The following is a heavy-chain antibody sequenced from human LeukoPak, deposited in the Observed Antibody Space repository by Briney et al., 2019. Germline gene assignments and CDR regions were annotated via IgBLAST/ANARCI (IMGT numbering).Heavy chain of an antibody. V-gene: IGHV3-23*01. CDR2: ISGSGGST. CDR1: GFTFSSYA. Sequence: SGGSLRLSCAASGFTFSSYAMSWVRQAPGKGLEWVSAISGSGGSTYYADSVKGRFTISRDNSKNTLYLQMNSLRAEDTAVYYCARGYYYGSGSYSYYYYYGMDVWGQGTTVTVSS. CDR3: ARGYYYGSGSYSYYYYYGMDV. D-gene: IGHD3-10*01. J-gene: IGHJ6*02.